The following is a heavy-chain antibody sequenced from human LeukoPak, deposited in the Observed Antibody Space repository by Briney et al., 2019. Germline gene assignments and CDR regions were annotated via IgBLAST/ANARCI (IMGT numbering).Heavy chain of an antibody. CDR3: ARGLGVAGDAFDI. CDR2: IYYSGST. V-gene: IGHV4-28*03. CDR1: GYSVSSSNW. J-gene: IGHJ3*02. D-gene: IGHD3-3*01. Sequence: SDTLSLTCAVSGYSVSSSNWWGWIRQPPGKGLEWIGYIYYSGSTYYNPSLKSRVTMSVDTSKNQFSLKLSSVTAVDTAVYYCARGLGVAGDAFDIWGQGTMVTVSS.